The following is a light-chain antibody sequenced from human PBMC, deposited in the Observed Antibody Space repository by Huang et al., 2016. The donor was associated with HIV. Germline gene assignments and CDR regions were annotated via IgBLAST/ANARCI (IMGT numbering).Light chain of an antibody. CDR1: QDINIY. V-gene: IGKV1-27*01. J-gene: IGKJ1*01. Sequence: DIQMTQYPSSLSASVGDRVTITCRASQDINIYLAWYQQKAGQVPKLLIYAASSLQSGVPSRFSGSGSGTDFTLTISSLQPEDVAIYYCQKYDSVPRTFGQGTKVEIK. CDR3: QKYDSVPRT. CDR2: AAS.